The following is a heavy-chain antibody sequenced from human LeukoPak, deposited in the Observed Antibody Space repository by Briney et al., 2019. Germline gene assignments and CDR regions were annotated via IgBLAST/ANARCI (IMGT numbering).Heavy chain of an antibody. CDR2: ISAYNGNT. Sequence: GASVKVSCKASGYTFTSYGISWVRQAPGQGLEWMGWISAYNGNTNYAQKLQGRVTMTRDTSISTAYMELSRLRSDDTAVYYCAREYYYDSSGSFDYWGQGTLVTVSS. V-gene: IGHV1-18*01. J-gene: IGHJ4*02. CDR1: GYTFTSYG. D-gene: IGHD3-22*01. CDR3: AREYYYDSSGSFDY.